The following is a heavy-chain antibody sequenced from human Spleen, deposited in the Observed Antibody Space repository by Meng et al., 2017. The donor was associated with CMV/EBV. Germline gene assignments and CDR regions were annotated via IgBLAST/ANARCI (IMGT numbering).Heavy chain of an antibody. J-gene: IGHJ1*01. CDR1: GFNFRGYS. CDR2: ISGGATTYI. V-gene: IGHV3-21*06. Sequence: GGSLRLSCAASGFNFRGYSMNWVRLAPGKGLEWVSSISGGATTYIHYADSVEGRFTISRDNAENSLYLQMNDLRAEDTAVYYCARNPRNSGSFQYWGRGTLVTVSS. D-gene: IGHD2/OR15-2a*01. CDR3: ARNPRNSGSFQY.